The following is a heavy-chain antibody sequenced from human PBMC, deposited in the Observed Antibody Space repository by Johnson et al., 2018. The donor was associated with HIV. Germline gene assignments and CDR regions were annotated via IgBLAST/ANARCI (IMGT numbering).Heavy chain of an antibody. CDR1: GFSFSSYD. V-gene: IGHV3-30*18. CDR2: ISYERSNK. J-gene: IGHJ3*02. CDR3: AKIPVLYGDFDDAFNI. Sequence: QVQLVESGGGLVQPGGTLSLSCTASGFSFSSYDIHWVRQAPGKGLEWVAVISYERSNKYYADSVKGRITLSRDNSKNTLYLQMNSLRAEDTAVYYCAKIPVLYGDFDDAFNIWGQGTMVTVSS. D-gene: IGHD4-17*01.